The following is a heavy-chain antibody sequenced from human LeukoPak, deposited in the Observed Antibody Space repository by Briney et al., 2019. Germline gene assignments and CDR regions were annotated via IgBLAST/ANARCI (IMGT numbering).Heavy chain of an antibody. CDR3: ARGEMATIEDAFDI. D-gene: IGHD5-24*01. Sequence: SETLSLTCTVSGGSIGSSSYYWGWIRQPPGKGLEWIGYIYYSGSTNYNPSLKSRVTISVDTSKNQFSLKLSSVTAADTAVYYCARGEMATIEDAFDIWGQGTMVTVSS. J-gene: IGHJ3*02. CDR2: IYYSGST. V-gene: IGHV4-61*05. CDR1: GGSIGSSSYY.